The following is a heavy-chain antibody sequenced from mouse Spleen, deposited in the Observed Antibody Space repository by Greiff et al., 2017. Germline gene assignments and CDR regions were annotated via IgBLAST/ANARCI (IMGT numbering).Heavy chain of an antibody. CDR3: ARDDYDPFDY. Sequence: EVKLVESGGGLVKPGGSLKLSCAASGFAFSSYDMSWVRQTPEKRLEWVAYISSGGGSTYYPDTVKGRFTISRDNAKNTLYLQMSSLKSEDTAMYYCARDDYDPFDYWGQGTTLTVSS. J-gene: IGHJ2*01. CDR1: GFAFSSYD. CDR2: ISSGGGST. V-gene: IGHV5-12-1*01. D-gene: IGHD2-4*01.